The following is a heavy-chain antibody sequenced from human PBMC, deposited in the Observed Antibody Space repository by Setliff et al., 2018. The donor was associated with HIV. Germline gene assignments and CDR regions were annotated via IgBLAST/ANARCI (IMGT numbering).Heavy chain of an antibody. J-gene: IGHJ4*02. CDR1: GFTFSSYE. D-gene: IGHD3-22*01. CDR2: IDGSGGNT. Sequence: GGSLRLSCAASGFTFSSYEMNWVRQAPGKGLEWVSAIDGSGGNTFYADSVKGRFTISRDNSKNTLYLQMNSLRADDTAVYYCAKHDSSGCYHHWGQGTLVTVSS. CDR3: AKHDSSGCYHH. V-gene: IGHV3-23*01.